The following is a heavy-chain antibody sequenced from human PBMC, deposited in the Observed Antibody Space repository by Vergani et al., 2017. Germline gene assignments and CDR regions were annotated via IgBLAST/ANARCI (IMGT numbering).Heavy chain of an antibody. D-gene: IGHD2-2*01. CDR2: IYLSGST. CDR3: ARSKRYCSSTSCQPFDY. J-gene: IGHJ4*02. CDR1: GGSVSSGSYY. Sequence: QVQLQESGPGLLKPSQTLSLNCTVSGGSVSSGSYYWSWIRQPAGKGLEWIGRIYLSGSTNYSPSLESRVTISIHPSKNQVSLQLNSVTAADTAVYYCARSKRYCSSTSCQPFDYWGQGTLVTVSS. V-gene: IGHV4-61*02.